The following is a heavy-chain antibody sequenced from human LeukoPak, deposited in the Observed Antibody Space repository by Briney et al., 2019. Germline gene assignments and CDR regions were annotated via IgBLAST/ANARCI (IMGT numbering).Heavy chain of an antibody. CDR3: ARTSGGIFDAFDI. Sequence: PSETLSLTCTVSGGSVSNRNYYWSWIRQPPGKGLEWIGYIYYSGSTNYNPSLKSRVTISVDTSKNQFSLKLSSVTAADTAVYYCARTSGGIFDAFDIWGQGTMVTVSS. D-gene: IGHD3-16*01. CDR1: GGSVSNRNYY. CDR2: IYYSGST. J-gene: IGHJ3*02. V-gene: IGHV4-61*01.